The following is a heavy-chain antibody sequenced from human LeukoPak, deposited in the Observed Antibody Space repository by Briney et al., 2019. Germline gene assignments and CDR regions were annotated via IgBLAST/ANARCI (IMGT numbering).Heavy chain of an antibody. Sequence: ASVKVSCKASGGTFSSYAISWVRQAPGQGLEWMGGIIPIFGTANYAQKFQGRVTITADESTSTAHMELSSLRSEDTAVYYCARGLNGELLPWGQGTLVTVSS. V-gene: IGHV1-69*13. CDR1: GGTFSSYA. J-gene: IGHJ5*02. CDR3: ARGLNGELLP. CDR2: IIPIFGTA. D-gene: IGHD1-26*01.